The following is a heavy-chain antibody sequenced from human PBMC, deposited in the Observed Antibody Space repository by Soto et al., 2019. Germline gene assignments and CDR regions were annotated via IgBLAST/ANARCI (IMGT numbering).Heavy chain of an antibody. J-gene: IGHJ4*02. Sequence: SETLSLTCAVSGGSISSGGYSWSWIRQPPGKGLEWIGYIYHSGSTYYNPSLKSRVTIAVDRSKNQFSLKLSSVTAADTAVYYCAAGGGLPRYYWGQGTLVTVSS. CDR3: AAGGGLPRYY. CDR1: GGSISSGGYS. CDR2: IYHSGST. V-gene: IGHV4-30-2*01. D-gene: IGHD5-12*01.